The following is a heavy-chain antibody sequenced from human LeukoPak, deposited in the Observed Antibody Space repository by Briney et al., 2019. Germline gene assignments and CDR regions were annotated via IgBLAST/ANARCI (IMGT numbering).Heavy chain of an antibody. V-gene: IGHV5-51*01. Sequence: VESLKISCKGSGYSFTSYWIGWVRQMPGKGLEWMGIIYPGDSDTRYSPSFQGQVTISADKSISTAYLQWSSLKASDTAMYYCARHGGYYYDSSGYYFDYWGQGTLVTVSS. CDR1: GYSFTSYW. D-gene: IGHD3-22*01. CDR2: IYPGDSDT. J-gene: IGHJ4*02. CDR3: ARHGGYYYDSSGYYFDY.